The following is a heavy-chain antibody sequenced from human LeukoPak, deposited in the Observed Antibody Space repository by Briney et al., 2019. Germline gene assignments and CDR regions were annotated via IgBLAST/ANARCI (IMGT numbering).Heavy chain of an antibody. D-gene: IGHD6-13*01. Sequence: SVRVSCKASGGTFSSYAISWVRQAPGQGLEWMGRIIPILGIANYAQKFQGRVTITADKSTSTAYMELSSLRSEDTAVYYCARASSSWYDLFDYWGQGTLVTVSS. CDR2: IIPILGIA. CDR1: GGTFSSYA. J-gene: IGHJ4*02. CDR3: ARASSSWYDLFDY. V-gene: IGHV1-69*04.